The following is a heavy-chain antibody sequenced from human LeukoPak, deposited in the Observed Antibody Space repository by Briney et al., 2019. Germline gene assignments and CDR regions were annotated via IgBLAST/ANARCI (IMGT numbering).Heavy chain of an antibody. Sequence: ASVKVSCKASGYTFTGYYMHWVRQAPGQGLEWMGWMNPNSGNTGYAQKFQGRVTMTRNTSISTAYMELSSLRSEDTAVYYCARGHDCSSTSCYGVSDYWGQGTLVTVSS. CDR1: GYTFTGYY. V-gene: IGHV1-8*02. J-gene: IGHJ4*02. CDR2: MNPNSGNT. CDR3: ARGHDCSSTSCYGVSDY. D-gene: IGHD2-2*01.